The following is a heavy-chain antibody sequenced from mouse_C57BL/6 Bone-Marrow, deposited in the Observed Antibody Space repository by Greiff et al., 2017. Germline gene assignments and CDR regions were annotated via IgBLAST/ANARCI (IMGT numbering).Heavy chain of an antibody. V-gene: IGHV1-54*01. J-gene: IGHJ3*01. CDR1: GYAFTNYL. Sequence: QVQLQQSGAELVRPGTSVKVSCKASGYAFTNYLIEWVKQRPGQGLEWIGVINPGSGGTNYNEKFKGKATLTADKSSSTAYMQLSSLTSEDSAVYFCATDGYYWFAYWGQGTLVTVSA. CDR3: ATDGYYWFAY. D-gene: IGHD2-3*01. CDR2: INPGSGGT.